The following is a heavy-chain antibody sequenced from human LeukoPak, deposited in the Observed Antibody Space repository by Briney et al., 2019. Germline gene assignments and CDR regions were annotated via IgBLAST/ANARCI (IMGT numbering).Heavy chain of an antibody. V-gene: IGHV4-39*02. CDR1: GGSISSSSYY. D-gene: IGHD1-26*01. CDR2: IYYSGST. Sequence: SETLSLTCAASGGSISSSSYYWGWLRQPPGKGLQWIGSIYYSGSTYYSPSLKSRVTISVDTSKNHFSLKLSSVTAADTAVYYCARASGNYYEDFDYWGQGTLVTVSS. J-gene: IGHJ4*02. CDR3: ARASGNYYEDFDY.